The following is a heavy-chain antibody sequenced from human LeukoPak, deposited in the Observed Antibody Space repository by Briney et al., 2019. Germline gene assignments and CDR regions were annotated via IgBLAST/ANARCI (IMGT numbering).Heavy chain of an antibody. CDR1: GFTFSSYE. CDR2: ISSSGSTI. CDR3: ARGPCGWGSYLANSWFAP. J-gene: IGHJ5*02. V-gene: IGHV3-48*03. D-gene: IGHD3-10*01. Sequence: GGSLRLSCAASGFTFSSYEMNWVRQAPGKGLEWVSYISSSGSTIYYADSVKGRFTISRDNAKNSLYLQMNSLRAEDKAVYYCARGPCGWGSYLANSWFAPGGQETLVTVSS.